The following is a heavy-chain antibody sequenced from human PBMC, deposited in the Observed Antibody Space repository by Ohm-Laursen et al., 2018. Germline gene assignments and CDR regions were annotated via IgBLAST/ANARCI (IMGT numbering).Heavy chain of an antibody. CDR2: ISTSGSTT. CDR1: GFTFSSYE. Sequence: SLRLSCTASGFTFSSYEMNWVRQAPGKGLEWVSYISTSGSTTHYADSVKGRFTISRDNAKNSLYLQMNSLRAEDTAVYYCARDTPPYGGNFGYYWGQGTLVTVSS. CDR3: ARDTPPYGGNFGYY. V-gene: IGHV3-48*03. J-gene: IGHJ4*02. D-gene: IGHD4-23*01.